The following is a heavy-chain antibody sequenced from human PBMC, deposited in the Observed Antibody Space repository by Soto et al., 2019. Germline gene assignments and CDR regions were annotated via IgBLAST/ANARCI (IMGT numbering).Heavy chain of an antibody. CDR2: ISGGGGTT. CDR3: VRASVRGYGDYGINPLYFFDY. D-gene: IGHD4-17*01. CDR1: EFTFSSYA. J-gene: IGHJ4*02. V-gene: IGHV3-23*01. Sequence: EVQLLESGGDLVQPGGSLRLSCAASEFTFSSYAMNWVRQAPGKGLEWVSVISGGGGTTYYADSVKGRFRISRDNSKNTLYLQMNSLRVEDTAVYYCVRASVRGYGDYGINPLYFFDYWGQGTLVTVSS.